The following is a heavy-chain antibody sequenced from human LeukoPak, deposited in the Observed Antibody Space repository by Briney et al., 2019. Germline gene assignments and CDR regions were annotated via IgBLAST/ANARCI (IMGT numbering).Heavy chain of an antibody. V-gene: IGHV4-30-4*01. D-gene: IGHD3-22*01. Sequence: PSETLSLTCTVSGGSISSGDYYWSWIRQPPGKGLEWIGYIYYSGSTYYNPSLKSRVTISVDTSKNQFSLKLSSVTAADTAVYYCARGEDDSSGCRFDYWGQGTLVTVSS. J-gene: IGHJ4*02. CDR2: IYYSGST. CDR3: ARGEDDSSGCRFDY. CDR1: GGSISSGDYY.